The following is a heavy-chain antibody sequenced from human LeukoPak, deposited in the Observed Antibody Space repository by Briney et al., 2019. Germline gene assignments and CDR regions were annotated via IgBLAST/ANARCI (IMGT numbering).Heavy chain of an antibody. CDR2: IHYSGRI. V-gene: IGHV4-34*01. Sequence: KPSETLSLTCAVYGGSFSGYYWTWIRQPPGEGLGWIGEIHYSGRINYNPSLKSRVTISADTSNNHFSLKMNSVTAADTAVYYCSRGTDAYKCGNSWGQGTLVTVS. CDR3: SRGTDAYKCGNS. D-gene: IGHD5-24*01. J-gene: IGHJ4*02. CDR1: GGSFSGYY.